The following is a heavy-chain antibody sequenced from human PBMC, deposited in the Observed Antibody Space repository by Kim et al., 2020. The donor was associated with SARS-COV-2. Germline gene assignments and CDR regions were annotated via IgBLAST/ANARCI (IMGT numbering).Heavy chain of an antibody. Sequence: SETLSLTCAVYGGSFSGYYWSWIRQPPGKGLEWIGEINHSGSTNYNPSLKSRVTISVDTSKNQFSLKLSSVTAADTAVYYCARVDYVGGFRYWGQGTLVTVSS. J-gene: IGHJ4*02. CDR3: ARVDYVGGFRY. CDR2: INHSGST. CDR1: GGSFSGYY. D-gene: IGHD4-17*01. V-gene: IGHV4-34*01.